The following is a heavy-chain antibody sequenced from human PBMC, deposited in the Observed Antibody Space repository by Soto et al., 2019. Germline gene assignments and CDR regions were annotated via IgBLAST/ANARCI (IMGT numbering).Heavy chain of an antibody. CDR1: GFTFGSYA. Sequence: GGSLRLSCAASGFTFGSYAMSWVRQAPGKGLEWVSAISGSGGSTYYADSVKGRFTISRENSKNTLYLQMNCLRAEDTAVYYCAKPAGITIFGVVANWVGPGGQGPLVTVAS. CDR2: ISGSGGST. V-gene: IGHV3-23*01. CDR3: AKPAGITIFGVVANWVGP. J-gene: IGHJ5*02. D-gene: IGHD3-3*01.